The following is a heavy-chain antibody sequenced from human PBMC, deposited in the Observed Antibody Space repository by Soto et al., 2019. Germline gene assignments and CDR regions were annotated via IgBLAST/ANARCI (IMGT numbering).Heavy chain of an antibody. CDR1: SVSRPY. V-gene: IGHV3-66*01. CDR2: IYRGGTT. J-gene: IGHJ4*02. Sequence: EVQLVESGGGLVQPGGSLRLSCSVSRPYMHWVRQSPGKGLEWVSFIYRGGTTYYADSVRGRFTISRDESKHTLYLQMNSLRVEDTAVYYCASSGSHSGIFDYWGQGTLVSVSS. CDR3: ASSGSHSGIFDY. D-gene: IGHD1-20*01.